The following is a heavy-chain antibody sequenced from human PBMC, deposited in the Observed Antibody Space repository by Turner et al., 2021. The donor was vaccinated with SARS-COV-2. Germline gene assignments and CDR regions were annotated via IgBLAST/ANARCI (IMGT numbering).Heavy chain of an antibody. V-gene: IGHV3-30-3*01. CDR2: ISYDGSNK. D-gene: IGHD2-21*02. J-gene: IGHJ6*02. CDR3: ARDHWGNVVVVTANHYYYGMDV. CDR1: GLTFSSSP. Sequence: SGLTFSSSPMHWVRQAPGKGLEWVAVISYDGSNKYYADSVKGRFTISRDNSKNTLYLQMNSLRAEDTAVYYCARDHWGNVVVVTANHYYYGMDVWGQGTTVTVSS.